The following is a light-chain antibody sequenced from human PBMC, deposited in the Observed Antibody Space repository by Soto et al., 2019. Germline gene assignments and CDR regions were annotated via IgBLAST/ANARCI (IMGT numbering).Light chain of an antibody. V-gene: IGKV1-12*01. CDR3: QQASNLTPLT. J-gene: IGKJ4*01. Sequence: DIQMTQSPSSVSASVGDSVTITCRASQDISRWLVWYQQNPGKAPKLLFSAASGLQSGVPSRFSGSVSGTDFTLTISSLQPEDFATYYCQQASNLTPLTFGGGTKVEIK. CDR2: AAS. CDR1: QDISRW.